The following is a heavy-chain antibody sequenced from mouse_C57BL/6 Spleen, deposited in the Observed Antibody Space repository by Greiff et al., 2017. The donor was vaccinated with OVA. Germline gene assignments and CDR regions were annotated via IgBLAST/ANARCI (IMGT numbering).Heavy chain of an antibody. V-gene: IGHV1-82*01. CDR2: IYPGDGDT. J-gene: IGHJ4*01. Sequence: QVQLKESGPELVKPGASVKISCKASGYAFSNSWMNWVKQRPGKGLEWIGRIYPGDGDTNYNGKFKGKATLTADKSSSTAYMQLSSLTSEDSAVYFCARDYSNYVYAMDYWGQGTSVTVSS. CDR1: GYAFSNSW. D-gene: IGHD2-5*01. CDR3: ARDYSNYVYAMDY.